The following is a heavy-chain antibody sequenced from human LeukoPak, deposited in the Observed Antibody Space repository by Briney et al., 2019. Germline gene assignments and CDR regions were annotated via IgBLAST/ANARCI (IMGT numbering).Heavy chain of an antibody. V-gene: IGHV3-48*03. Sequence: GGSLRLSCAASGFTFSSYEMNWVRQAPGKGLEWASYISSSGSTIYYADSVKGRFTISRDNAKNSLYLQMNSLRAEDTAVYYCARVPYYDILTGYFYYYYYMDVWGKGTTVTISS. CDR3: ARVPYYDILTGYFYYYYYMDV. CDR1: GFTFSSYE. J-gene: IGHJ6*03. D-gene: IGHD3-9*01. CDR2: ISSSGSTI.